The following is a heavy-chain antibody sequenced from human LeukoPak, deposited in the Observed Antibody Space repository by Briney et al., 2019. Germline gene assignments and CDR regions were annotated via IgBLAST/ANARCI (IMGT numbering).Heavy chain of an antibody. CDR2: ISTNGVNT. Sequence: GGSLRLSCQTSGFTFGNYAMSWVRQAQGKELEWISAISTNGVNTYYADSVKGRFTISRDNSRHTLSLQMNGLRADDTAVYYCAKGSAAVRPYYFDSWGQGTLVAVSS. CDR1: GFTFGNYA. J-gene: IGHJ4*02. V-gene: IGHV3-23*01. CDR3: AKGSAAVRPYYFDS. D-gene: IGHD2-21*01.